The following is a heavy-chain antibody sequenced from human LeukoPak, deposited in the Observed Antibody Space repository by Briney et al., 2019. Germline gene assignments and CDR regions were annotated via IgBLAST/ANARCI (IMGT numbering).Heavy chain of an antibody. CDR2: IYFNGGT. CDR3: ARGDSSGWGLDY. Sequence: SETLSLTCSVSGASLSPHYWSWVRQAPGKGLEWIGYIYFNGGTNYNPSLKSRVTISVDTSKNQFSLKLRSVTAADTAVYYCARGDSSGWGLDYWGLGTLVTVSS. CDR1: GASLSPHY. V-gene: IGHV4-59*11. J-gene: IGHJ4*02. D-gene: IGHD6-19*01.